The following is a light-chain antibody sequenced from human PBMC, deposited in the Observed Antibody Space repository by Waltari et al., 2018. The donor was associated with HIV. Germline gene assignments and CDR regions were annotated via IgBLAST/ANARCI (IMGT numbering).Light chain of an antibody. J-gene: IGKJ1*01. CDR3: QQYYSTPWT. CDR2: WAS. Sequence: DIVMTQSPESLAVSLGERAAINCKASQSLLHSSDNANHLAWYQQKPGQPPKLLIYWASTRESGVPDRFSGSGSGTDFTLTISSLQAEDVAVYYCQQYYSTPWTFGQGTKVEIK. CDR1: QSLLHSSDNANH. V-gene: IGKV4-1*01.